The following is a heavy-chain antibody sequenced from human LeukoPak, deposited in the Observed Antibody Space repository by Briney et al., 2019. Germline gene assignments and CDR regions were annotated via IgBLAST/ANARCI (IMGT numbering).Heavy chain of an antibody. D-gene: IGHD2-15*01. CDR3: ARDLDIVVVVAATQGAFDI. CDR1: GYTFTSYG. J-gene: IGHJ3*02. Sequence: ASVKVSCKASGYTFTSYGISWVRQAPGQGLEWMGWISAYNGNTNYAQKLQGRVTMTTDTSTSTAYMELRSLRSDDTAVYYCARDLDIVVVVAATQGAFDIWGQGTMVTVSS. CDR2: ISAYNGNT. V-gene: IGHV1-18*01.